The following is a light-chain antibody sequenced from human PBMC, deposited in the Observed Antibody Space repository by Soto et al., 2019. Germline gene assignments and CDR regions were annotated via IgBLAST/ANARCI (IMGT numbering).Light chain of an antibody. Sequence: EVVLTQSPATLSLSPGERVTLSCRASQSIRNYLAWYQQKPGQAPRLVVYNASSWATGIPAWFSGSGSEADFTLTINSLEHEDVTVYFCQQRSILPLTFGGGTKVEIK. CDR3: QQRSILPLT. CDR2: NAS. J-gene: IGKJ4*01. V-gene: IGKV3-11*01. CDR1: QSIRNY.